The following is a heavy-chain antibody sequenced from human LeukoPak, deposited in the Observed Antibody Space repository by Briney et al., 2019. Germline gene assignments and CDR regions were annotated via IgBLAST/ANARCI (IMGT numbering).Heavy chain of an antibody. V-gene: IGHV4-59*01. CDR3: ARADSGSIDY. D-gene: IGHD3-10*01. Sequence: SETLSLTCTVSGGSISSYYWSWIRQPPGKGLEWIGYIYYSGSTNYNPSLKSRVTISVDTSKNQFSLKLSSVAAADTAVYYCARADSGSIDYWGQGTLVTVSS. J-gene: IGHJ4*02. CDR2: IYYSGST. CDR1: GGSISSYY.